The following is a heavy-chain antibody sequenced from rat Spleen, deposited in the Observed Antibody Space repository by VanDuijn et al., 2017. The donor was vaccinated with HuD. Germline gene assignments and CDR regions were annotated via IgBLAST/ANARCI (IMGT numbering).Heavy chain of an antibody. J-gene: IGHJ2*01. CDR1: GFTFSDYY. CDR3: ARPLTTHDY. Sequence: EVQLVESGGGLVQPGRSLKLSCVVSGFTFSDYYMAWVRQAPKKGLEWVASITSEGSSTYYGDSVKGRFTISRDNAKSTLYLQMNSLRSEDTATYYCARPLTTHDYWGQGVMVTVSS. V-gene: IGHV5-22*01. D-gene: IGHD1-10*01. CDR2: ITSEGSST.